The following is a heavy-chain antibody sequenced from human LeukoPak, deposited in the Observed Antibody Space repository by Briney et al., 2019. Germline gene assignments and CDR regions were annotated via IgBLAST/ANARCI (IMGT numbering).Heavy chain of an antibody. D-gene: IGHD5-24*01. V-gene: IGHV5-51*01. J-gene: IGHJ4*02. CDR1: GYSFTNYW. CDR2: IYPGDSDT. Sequence: GESLQISCKTSGYSFTNYWIAWVRRLPGKGLVWMGFIYPGDSDTRYSPSFQGQVTISADKSITTAYLQWSSLKASGTAIYYCARLRRDGYNSFDFWGRGTLVTVSS. CDR3: ARLRRDGYNSFDF.